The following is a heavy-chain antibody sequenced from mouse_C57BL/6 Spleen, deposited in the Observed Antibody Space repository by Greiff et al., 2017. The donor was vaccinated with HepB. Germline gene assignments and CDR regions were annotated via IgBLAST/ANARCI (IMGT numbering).Heavy chain of an antibody. V-gene: IGHV1-77*01. CDR3: AAPYDYCFAY. CDR1: GYTFTDYY. Sequence: VQLQQSGAELVKPGASVKISCKASGYTFTDYYINWVKQRPGQGLEWIGKIGPGSGSTYYNEKFKGKATLPADKSSSTAYLQLSSLTSEDSAVYFCAAPYDYCFAYWGQGTLVTVSA. CDR2: IGPGSGST. J-gene: IGHJ3*01. D-gene: IGHD2-4*01.